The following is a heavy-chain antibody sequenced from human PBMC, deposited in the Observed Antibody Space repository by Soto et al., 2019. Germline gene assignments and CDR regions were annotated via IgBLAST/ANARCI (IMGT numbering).Heavy chain of an antibody. V-gene: IGHV1-69*12. CDR2: IIPIFGTA. CDR1: GGTFSSYA. Sequence: QVQLVQSGAEVKKPGSSVKVSCKASGGTFSSYAISWVRQAPGQGLEWMGGIIPIFGTADYAQKFQGRVTITADEYTSTAYLELSRLRSEDTAVYYCASVETQRYYYGMDVWGQGTTVTVSS. CDR3: ASVETQRYYYGMDV. D-gene: IGHD6-25*01. J-gene: IGHJ6*02.